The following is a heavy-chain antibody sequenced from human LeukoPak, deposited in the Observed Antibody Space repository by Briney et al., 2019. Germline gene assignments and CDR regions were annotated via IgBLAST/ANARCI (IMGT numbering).Heavy chain of an antibody. CDR2: VSQSGGA. D-gene: IGHD4-23*01. Sequence: PSETLSLTRAVSGGSFSGYHCSWIRQTPGKGLEWIGEVSQSGGASYNPSLKSRVTISVETSKNHFSLKLSSVTAADTAMYYCAGSYGGNAVGPFDIWGQGTMVTVSS. CDR3: AGSYGGNAVGPFDI. J-gene: IGHJ3*02. V-gene: IGHV4-34*01. CDR1: GGSFSGYH.